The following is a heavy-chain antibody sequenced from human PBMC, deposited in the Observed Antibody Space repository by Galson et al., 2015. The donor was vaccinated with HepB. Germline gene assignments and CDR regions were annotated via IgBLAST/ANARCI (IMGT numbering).Heavy chain of an antibody. V-gene: IGHV4-34*01. Sequence: LSLTCAVYGGSFSGYYWSWIRQPPGKGLEWIGEINHSGSTNYNPSLKSRVTISVDTSKNQFSLKLSSVTAADTAVYYCARVPGGRTMVRGATDYWGQGTLVTVSS. CDR1: GGSFSGYY. CDR3: ARVPGGRTMVRGATDY. D-gene: IGHD3-10*01. J-gene: IGHJ4*02. CDR2: INHSGST.